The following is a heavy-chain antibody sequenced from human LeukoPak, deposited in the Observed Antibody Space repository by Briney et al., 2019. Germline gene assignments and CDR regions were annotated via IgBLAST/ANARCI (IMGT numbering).Heavy chain of an antibody. CDR1: GFTFSSYG. Sequence: TGGSLRLSCAASGFTFSSYGMHWVRQAPGKGLEWVAVIWYDGSNKYYADSVKGRFTISRDNAKNSLYLQMNSLRAEDTAVYYCARPAGYGGNSGYFDYWGQGTLVTVSS. CDR3: ARPAGYGGNSGYFDY. CDR2: IWYDGSNK. J-gene: IGHJ4*02. D-gene: IGHD4-23*01. V-gene: IGHV3-33*01.